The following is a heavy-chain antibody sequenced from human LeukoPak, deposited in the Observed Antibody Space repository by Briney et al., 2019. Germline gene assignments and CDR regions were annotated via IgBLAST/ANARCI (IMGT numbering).Heavy chain of an antibody. CDR1: GFTFSSYW. CDR3: AKVGPLAYCGGDCSFDY. D-gene: IGHD2-21*02. J-gene: IGHJ4*02. CDR2: IKQDGSEK. Sequence: GGSLRLSCAASGFTFSSYWMSWVRQAPGKGLEWVANIKQDGSEKYYVDSVKGRFTISRDNAKNSLYLQMNSLRAEDTAVYYCAKVGPLAYCGGDCSFDYWGQGTLVTVSS. V-gene: IGHV3-7*03.